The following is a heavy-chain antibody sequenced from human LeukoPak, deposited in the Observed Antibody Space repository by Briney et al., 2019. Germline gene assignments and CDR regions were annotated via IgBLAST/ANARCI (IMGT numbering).Heavy chain of an antibody. V-gene: IGHV4-31*03. D-gene: IGHD2-2*01. J-gene: IGHJ4*02. Sequence: SETLSLTCTVSGGSISSGGYYWSWIRQHPGKGLEWIGYIYYSGSTYYNPSLKSRVTISVDTSKNQFSLKLSSVTAADTAVYYCARAFLYCSSTSCYGDLFDYWGQGTLVTVSS. CDR2: IYYSGST. CDR3: ARAFLYCSSTSCYGDLFDY. CDR1: GGSISSGGYY.